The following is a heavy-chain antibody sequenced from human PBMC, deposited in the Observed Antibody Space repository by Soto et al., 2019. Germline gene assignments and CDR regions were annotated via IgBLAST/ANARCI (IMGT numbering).Heavy chain of an antibody. CDR2: ISYDGSNK. CDR3: ARDSDINWFDT. J-gene: IGHJ5*02. Sequence: PGGSLRLSCAASGFTFSSYAMHWVRQAPGKGLEWVAVISYDGSNKYYADSVKGRFTISRDNSKNTLYLQMNSLRAEDTAVYYCARDSDINWFDTWGQGTLVTVSS. V-gene: IGHV3-30-3*01. CDR1: GFTFSSYA.